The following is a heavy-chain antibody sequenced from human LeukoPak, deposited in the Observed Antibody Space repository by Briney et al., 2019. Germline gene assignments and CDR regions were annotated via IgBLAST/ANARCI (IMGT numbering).Heavy chain of an antibody. Sequence: KPSETLSLTCTVSGGSISSYYWSWIRQPPGKGLECVGFVVYSGSTNYNPSLKSRVTISIDTSNNQLSLKLSSVTAADTAVYYCARHREMDSYDAFDVWGQGTMVTVSS. J-gene: IGHJ3*01. CDR1: GGSISSYY. CDR2: VVYSGST. D-gene: IGHD5-24*01. CDR3: ARHREMDSYDAFDV. V-gene: IGHV4-59*08.